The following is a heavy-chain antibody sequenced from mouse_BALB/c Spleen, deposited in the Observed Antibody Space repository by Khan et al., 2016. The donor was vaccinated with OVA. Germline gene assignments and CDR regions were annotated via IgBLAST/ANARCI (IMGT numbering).Heavy chain of an antibody. D-gene: IGHD1-1*01. CDR1: GYSITSGYA. CDR3: ARGNYYGYYFDY. J-gene: IGHJ2*01. CDR2: IGYSGGT. V-gene: IGHV3-2*02. Sequence: EVQLQESGPGLVKPSQSLSLTCTVTGYSITSGYAWNWIRQFPGNKLEWMGYIGYSGGTSYNPSLKSRISITRDTSKNQFFLQLNSVTTEDTATYYCARGNYYGYYFDYWGQGTPLTVSS.